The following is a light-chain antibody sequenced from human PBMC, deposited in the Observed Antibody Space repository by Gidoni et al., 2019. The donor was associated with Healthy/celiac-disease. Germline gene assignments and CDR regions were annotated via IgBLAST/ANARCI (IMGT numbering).Light chain of an antibody. J-gene: IGLJ2*01. CDR1: SSDVGGYNY. V-gene: IGLV2-14*01. CDR3: SAYTSSSTLGV. Sequence: SALTQPASGSGSPGQSITISCTGTSSDVGGYNYVSWYQQHPGKAPKLMIYDVSNRPSGVSNRFSGSKSGNTASLTISGLQAEDEADYYCSAYTSSSTLGVFGGGTKLTVL. CDR2: DVS.